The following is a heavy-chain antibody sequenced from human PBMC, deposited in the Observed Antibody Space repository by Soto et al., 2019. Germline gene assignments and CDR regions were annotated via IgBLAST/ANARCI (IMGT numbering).Heavy chain of an antibody. V-gene: IGHV1-69*13. Sequence: ASVKVSCKASGGTFSSYAISWVRPAPGRGVEWMGGIIPIFGTANYAQKFQGRVTITADESTSTAYMELSSLRSEDTAVYYCARGGNMYYGIGYYFDYWGQGTLVTVSS. CDR3: ARGGNMYYGIGYYFDY. D-gene: IGHD3-9*01. CDR2: IIPIFGTA. J-gene: IGHJ4*02. CDR1: GGTFSSYA.